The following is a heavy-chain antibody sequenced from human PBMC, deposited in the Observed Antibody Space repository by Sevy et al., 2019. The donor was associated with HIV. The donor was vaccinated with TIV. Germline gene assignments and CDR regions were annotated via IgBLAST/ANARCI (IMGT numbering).Heavy chain of an antibody. CDR2: ISSSSNYI. Sequence: GGSLRLSCAASGFTFSSYSMNWVRQAPGKGLEWVSSISSSSNYIYYADSVKGRFTISRDNAKNSLYLQMNSLRAEDTAVYYCARDQREGDCSGGSCYSDAFDIWGQGTTVTVSS. D-gene: IGHD2-15*01. CDR3: ARDQREGDCSGGSCYSDAFDI. V-gene: IGHV3-21*01. CDR1: GFTFSSYS. J-gene: IGHJ3*02.